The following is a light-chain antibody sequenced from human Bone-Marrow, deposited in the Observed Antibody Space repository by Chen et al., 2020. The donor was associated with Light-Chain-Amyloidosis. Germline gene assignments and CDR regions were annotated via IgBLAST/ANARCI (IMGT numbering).Light chain of an antibody. Sequence: SYELPQPPSVSVSPGQTARITCSGDDLPTQYAYWYQQKPGQAPVLVIHRDTERPSGISERFSGSSSGTTATLTISGVQAEDEAYYHCQSADSSGTYEVIFGGGTKLTVL. J-gene: IGLJ2*01. V-gene: IGLV3-25*03. CDR2: RDT. CDR1: DLPTQY. CDR3: QSADSSGTYEVI.